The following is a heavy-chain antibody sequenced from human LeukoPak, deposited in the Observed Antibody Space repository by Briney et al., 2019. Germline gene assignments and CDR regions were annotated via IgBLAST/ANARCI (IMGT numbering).Heavy chain of an antibody. CDR1: GYTFTGYY. CDR3: ASLNYRYCSSTSCYRGY. D-gene: IGHD2-2*02. CDR2: INPNGGGT. Sequence: ASVKVSCKASGYTFTGYYMHWVRQAPGQGLEWMGWINPNGGGTNYAQKFQGRVTMTRDTSISTAYMELSRLRSDDTAVYYCASLNYRYCSSTSCYRGYWGQGTLVTVSS. J-gene: IGHJ4*02. V-gene: IGHV1-2*02.